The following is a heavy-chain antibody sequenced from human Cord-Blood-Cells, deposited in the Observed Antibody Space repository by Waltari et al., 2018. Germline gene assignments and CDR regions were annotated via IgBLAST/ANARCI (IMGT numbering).Heavy chain of an antibody. CDR3: AKDTQTTVTTFAY. D-gene: IGHD4-4*01. Sequence: EVQLVESGGALVPTGWSLVISCGASGFTFDDAAVHWVRSTPGKGVEWISGIRWNSGSIGYADSVKGRFTISRDNAKNSLCLQMNMLRAEDTALYYWAKDTQTTVTTFAYWGQGTLVTVSS. J-gene: IGHJ4*02. V-gene: IGHV3-9*01. CDR1: GFTFDDAA. CDR2: IRWNSGSI.